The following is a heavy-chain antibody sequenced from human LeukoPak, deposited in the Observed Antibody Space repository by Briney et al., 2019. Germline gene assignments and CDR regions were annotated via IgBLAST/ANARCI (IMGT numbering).Heavy chain of an antibody. V-gene: IGHV3-74*01. CDR2: MYGDMRHI. CDR1: GLTFSNSW. J-gene: IGHJ5*02. D-gene: IGHD5/OR15-5a*01. CDR3: ARDLGLRGST. Sequence: GGSLRLSCDASGLTFSNSWMHWARQIPGKGLVWVSRMYGDMRHISYADSVKGRFTITRDNAKNTWYLQMNRLRGEDTAVYYGARDLGLRGSTWGQGTLVTVSS.